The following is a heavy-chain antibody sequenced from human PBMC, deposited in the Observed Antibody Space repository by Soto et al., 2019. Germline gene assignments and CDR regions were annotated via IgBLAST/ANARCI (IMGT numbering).Heavy chain of an antibody. CDR3: ARDWGSGQFHSVGGMAV. CDR2: ISYDGSNK. J-gene: IGHJ6*02. D-gene: IGHD3-16*01. CDR1: VFTFSSHA. V-gene: IGHV3-30-3*01. Sequence: GGSLRLSCAASVFTFSSHAMHWVRQAPGKGLEWVTIISYDGSNKYYADSVKGRFTISRDNSKNTLYLQMNSLRGEDTAVYYCARDWGSGQFHSVGGMAVWGQGTTVTVSS.